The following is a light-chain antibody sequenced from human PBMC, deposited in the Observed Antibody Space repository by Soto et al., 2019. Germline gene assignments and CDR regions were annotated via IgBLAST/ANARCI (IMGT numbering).Light chain of an antibody. CDR2: EVS. Sequence: QSALTQPPSASGSPGQSVTISCTGTSSDVGGYNYVSWYQQHPGKAPKLMIYEVSKRPSGISSRFSGSKSGNTASLTISGLQAEDEADYYCASYTSSSTSVIFGRGTKVTVL. CDR1: SSDVGGYNY. J-gene: IGLJ2*01. V-gene: IGLV2-14*01. CDR3: ASYTSSSTSVI.